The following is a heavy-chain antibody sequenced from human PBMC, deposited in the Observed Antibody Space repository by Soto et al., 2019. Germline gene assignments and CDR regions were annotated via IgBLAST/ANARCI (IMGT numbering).Heavy chain of an antibody. Sequence: PGGSLRLSCAASGFTFSSYAMHWVRQAPGKGLEWVAVISYDGSNKYYADSVKGRFTISRDNSKNTLYLQMNSLRAEDTAVYYCARPAGEMAKGTPMNYFDYWGQGTLVTVSS. CDR2: ISYDGSNK. J-gene: IGHJ4*02. CDR1: GFTFSSYA. CDR3: ARPAGEMAKGTPMNYFDY. V-gene: IGHV3-30-3*01. D-gene: IGHD3-16*01.